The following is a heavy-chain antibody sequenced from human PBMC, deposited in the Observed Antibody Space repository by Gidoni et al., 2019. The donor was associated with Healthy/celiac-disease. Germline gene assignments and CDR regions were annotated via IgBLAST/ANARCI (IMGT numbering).Heavy chain of an antibody. CDR2: INPSGGST. J-gene: IGHJ3*02. CDR3: AREREEMATVIDAFDI. Sequence: QVQLVQSGAEVKKPGASVKVSCKASGYTFTSYYMHWVRQAPGQGLEWMGIINPSGGSTSYAQKFQGRVTMTRDTSTSTVYMELSSLRSEDTAVYYCAREREEMATVIDAFDIWGQGTMVTVSS. CDR1: GYTFTSYY. V-gene: IGHV1-46*01. D-gene: IGHD4-4*01.